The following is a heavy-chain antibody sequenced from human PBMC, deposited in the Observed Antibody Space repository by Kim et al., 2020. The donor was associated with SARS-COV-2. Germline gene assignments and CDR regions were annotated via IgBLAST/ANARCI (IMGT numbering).Heavy chain of an antibody. CDR1: GGSISSYY. CDR2: IYYSGST. CDR3: ARRKSSSWEGQADNWFDP. V-gene: IGHV4-59*08. J-gene: IGHJ5*02. D-gene: IGHD6-13*01. Sequence: SETLSLTCTVSGGSISSYYWSWIRQPPGKGLEWIGYIYYSGSTNYNPSLKSRVTISVDTSKNQFSLKLSSVTAAATAVYYCARRKSSSWEGQADNWFDPWGQGTLVTVSS.